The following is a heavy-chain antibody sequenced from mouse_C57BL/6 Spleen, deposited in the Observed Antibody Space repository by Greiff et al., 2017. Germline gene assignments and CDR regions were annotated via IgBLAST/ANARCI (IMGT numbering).Heavy chain of an antibody. V-gene: IGHV1-81*01. D-gene: IGHD1-1*01. Sequence: QVQLQQSGAELARPGASVKLSCKASGYTFTSYGISWVKQRTGQGLEWIGEIYPRSGNTYYNEKFKGKATLTADKSSSTAYMELRSLTSEDSAVYFCARSGLYYSSSPRGNYFDYWGQGTTLTVSS. CDR3: ARSGLYYSSSPRGNYFDY. CDR2: IYPRSGNT. J-gene: IGHJ2*01. CDR1: GYTFTSYG.